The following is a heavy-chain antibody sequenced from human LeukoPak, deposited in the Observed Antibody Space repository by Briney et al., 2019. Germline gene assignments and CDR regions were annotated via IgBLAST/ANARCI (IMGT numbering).Heavy chain of an antibody. Sequence: SETLSLTCTVSGGSISSSSYYWGWIRQPPGKGLEWIGSIYYSGSTYYNPPLKSRVTISVDTSKNQFSLKLSSVTAADTAVYYCARAYDYVWGSYQTAFDYWGQGTLVTVSS. CDR2: IYYSGST. CDR1: GGSISSSSYY. D-gene: IGHD3-16*02. CDR3: ARAYDYVWGSYQTAFDY. V-gene: IGHV4-39*01. J-gene: IGHJ4*02.